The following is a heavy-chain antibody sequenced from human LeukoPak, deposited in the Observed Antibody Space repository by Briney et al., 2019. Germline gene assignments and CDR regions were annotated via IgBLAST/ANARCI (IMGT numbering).Heavy chain of an antibody. Sequence: SETLSLTCTVSGGSIRSYYWSWIRQPPGKGLEWIGYIYTSGSTNYNPSLKSRVTISVDTSKNQFSLKLSSVTAADTAVYYCARGSPTYYDFWSDNYYMDVWGKGTTVTVSS. CDR2: IYTSGST. CDR3: ARGSPTYYDFWSDNYYMDV. V-gene: IGHV4-4*09. D-gene: IGHD3-3*01. CDR1: GGSIRSYY. J-gene: IGHJ6*03.